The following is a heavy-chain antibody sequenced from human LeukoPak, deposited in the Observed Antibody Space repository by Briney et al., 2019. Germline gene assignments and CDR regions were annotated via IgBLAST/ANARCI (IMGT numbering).Heavy chain of an antibody. J-gene: IGHJ4*02. CDR3: ARGGWELDY. CDR2: IYYSGST. D-gene: IGHD1-26*01. Sequence: SETLSLACTVSGGSISSYYWSWIRQPPGKGLEWIGYIYYSGSTNYNPSLKSRVTISVDTSKNQFSLKLSSVTAADTAVYYCARGGWELDYWGQGTLATVSS. CDR1: GGSISSYY. V-gene: IGHV4-59*01.